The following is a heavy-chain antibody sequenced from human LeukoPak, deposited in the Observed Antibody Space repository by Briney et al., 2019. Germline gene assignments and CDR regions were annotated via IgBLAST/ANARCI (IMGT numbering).Heavy chain of an antibody. Sequence: PSQTLPLTCTVSGGSISSGSYYWGWIRQPPGKGLECIGTIYYSGSTNYNPSLKSRVTISVDTSKNQFSLKVSSVTAADTAVYYCARVEDSGYDYRGWFDPWGQGALVTVSS. D-gene: IGHD5-12*01. J-gene: IGHJ5*02. V-gene: IGHV4-39*07. CDR3: ARVEDSGYDYRGWFDP. CDR2: IYYSGST. CDR1: GGSISSGSYY.